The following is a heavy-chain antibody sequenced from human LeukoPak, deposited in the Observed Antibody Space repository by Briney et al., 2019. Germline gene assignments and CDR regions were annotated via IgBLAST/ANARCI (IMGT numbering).Heavy chain of an antibody. Sequence: GGSLRLSCAASGFTFNSYGLDWVRQAPGKGLEWVAFIRSDGSTKYYADSVKGRFTISRDNAKNSLYLQMNSLRAEDTAVYYCARVIVATNTFDAFDIWGQGTMVTVSS. D-gene: IGHD5-12*01. CDR3: ARVIVATNTFDAFDI. CDR2: IRSDGSTK. J-gene: IGHJ3*02. CDR1: GFTFNSYG. V-gene: IGHV3-30*02.